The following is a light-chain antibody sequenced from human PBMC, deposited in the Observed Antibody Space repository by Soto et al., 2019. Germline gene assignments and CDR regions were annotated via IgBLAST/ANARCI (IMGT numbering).Light chain of an antibody. V-gene: IGLV2-23*02. Sequence: QSVLTQPASVSGSPGQSITISCTGTSGDVGYYNLVSWYQQNPGKAPKLMIYEVSKRPSGVSNRFSGSKSGHTASLTISGLQAEDEADYYCTSYAGGDSPYVFGTGTKLTVL. CDR3: TSYAGGDSPYV. CDR2: EVS. CDR1: SGDVGYYNL. J-gene: IGLJ1*01.